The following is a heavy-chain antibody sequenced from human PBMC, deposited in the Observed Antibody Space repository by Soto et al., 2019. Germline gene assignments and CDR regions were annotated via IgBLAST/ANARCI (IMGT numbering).Heavy chain of an antibody. J-gene: IGHJ4*02. V-gene: IGHV3-23*01. Sequence: EVHLLQSGGGLVQPGGSLRLSCAASGFSFSSFALSWVRQSPGKGLGWVAAVSGRGGDTYYATSVKGRFTISRDNSQNTLFLQMNSQRAEDSAIYYCAKDPNYDFWSGFSAVSFDSWGQGALVTVSS. CDR1: GFSFSSFA. CDR2: VSGRGGDT. CDR3: AKDPNYDFWSGFSAVSFDS. D-gene: IGHD3-3*01.